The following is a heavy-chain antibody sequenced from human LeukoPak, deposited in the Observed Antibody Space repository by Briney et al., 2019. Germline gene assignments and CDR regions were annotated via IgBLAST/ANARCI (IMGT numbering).Heavy chain of an antibody. CDR1: GFTLSSHG. V-gene: IGHV3-23*01. J-gene: IGHJ4*02. CDR3: AKGEEVVAMISCFHY. Sequence: PGGSLRLAWPVDGFTLSSHGMSWVRQAPGKGLEWVSAISGRGGSTYYADSVKGRFTISRDNSKNTLYLQMNSLRAEDTAVYKCAKGEEVVAMISCFHYWGQGTLVTVSS. D-gene: IGHD5-12*01. CDR2: ISGRGGST.